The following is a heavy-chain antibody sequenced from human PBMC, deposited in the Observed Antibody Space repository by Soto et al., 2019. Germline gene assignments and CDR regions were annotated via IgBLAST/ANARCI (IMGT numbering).Heavy chain of an antibody. D-gene: IGHD2-21*01. CDR3: ARHGNSRQKYGYYSGMEV. CDR2: ISAYNGNT. CDR1: GYSFTSYG. J-gene: IGHJ6*02. Sequence: ASVXVSCKASGYSFTSYGIIWGRQAPGQGLEWMGWISAYNGNTNYAQKLQGRVTMTTDTSTSTAYMELRSMRSDDTAVYYCARHGNSRQKYGYYSGMEVWGQGTTVTVSS. V-gene: IGHV1-18*01.